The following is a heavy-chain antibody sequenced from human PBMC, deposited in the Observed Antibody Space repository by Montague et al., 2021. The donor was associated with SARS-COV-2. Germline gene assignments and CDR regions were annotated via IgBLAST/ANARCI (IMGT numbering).Heavy chain of an antibody. CDR1: GGSISSYY. J-gene: IGHJ5*02. V-gene: IGHV4-59*01. CDR2: IYYSGST. Sequence: SETLSLTCTVSGGSISSYYWSWIRQPPGKGLEWIGYIYYSGSTNYNPSLKSRVTISVDTSKNQFSLKLSSVTAADTAVYYCARRSLGYCSGSSCYSAFDPWG. CDR3: ARRSLGYCSGSSCYSAFDP. D-gene: IGHD2-15*01.